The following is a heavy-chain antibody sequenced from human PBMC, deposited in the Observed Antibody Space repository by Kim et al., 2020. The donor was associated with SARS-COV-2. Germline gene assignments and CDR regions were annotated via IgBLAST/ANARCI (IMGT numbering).Heavy chain of an antibody. D-gene: IGHD3-10*01. CDR3: AKERKLVRNQVYYYYGMDV. J-gene: IGHJ6*02. V-gene: IGHV3-11*06. Sequence: GRFTISRDNAKNSLYLQMNSLRAEDTAVYYCAKERKLVRNQVYYYYGMDVWGQGTTVTVSS.